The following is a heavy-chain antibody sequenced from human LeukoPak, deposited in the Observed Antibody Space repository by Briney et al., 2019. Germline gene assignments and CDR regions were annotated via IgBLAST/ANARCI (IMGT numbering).Heavy chain of an antibody. V-gene: IGHV1-2*02. CDR2: INPNSGGT. J-gene: IGHJ3*02. CDR3: AREEAQFDI. Sequence: ASVKVSCKASGYTFTSYGISWVRQAPGQGLEWMGWINPNSGGTNYAQKFQGRVTMTRDTSISTAYMELSRLRSDDTAVYYCAREEAQFDIWGQGTMVTVSS. CDR1: GYTFTSYG.